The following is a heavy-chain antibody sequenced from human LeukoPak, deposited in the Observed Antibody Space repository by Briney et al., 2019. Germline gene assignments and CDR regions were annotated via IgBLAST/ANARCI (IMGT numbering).Heavy chain of an antibody. V-gene: IGHV3-23*01. CDR2: ISSSGGT. J-gene: IGHJ4*02. CDR1: GFSFSDYA. D-gene: IGHD1-26*01. CDR3: AKEMGALGTPIFDY. Sequence: PGGSLRRSCVASGFSFSDYAMSWVRQAPGKGPEWVSGISSSGGTFYADSVKGRFTISRDNSRDTVYVQMNSLRADDTAVYFCAKEMGALGTPIFDYWGQGTLVSVSS.